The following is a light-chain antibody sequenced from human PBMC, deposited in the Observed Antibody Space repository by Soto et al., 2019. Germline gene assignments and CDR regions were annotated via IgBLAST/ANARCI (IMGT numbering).Light chain of an antibody. CDR1: SSNIGSNT. CDR3: AAWDDSLNGV. Sequence: QSVLTQPPSASGTPGQRVTISCSGSSSNIGSNTVNWYQQLPGTAHKLLIYSNNQRPSGVPDRFSGSKSGTSASLAISGLQSEDEADYYCAAWDDSLNGVFGGGTKLTVL. J-gene: IGLJ3*02. CDR2: SNN. V-gene: IGLV1-44*01.